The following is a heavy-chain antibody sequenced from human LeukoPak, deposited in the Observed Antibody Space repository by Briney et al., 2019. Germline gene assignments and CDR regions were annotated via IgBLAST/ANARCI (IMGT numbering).Heavy chain of an antibody. V-gene: IGHV1-58*01. D-gene: IGHD4-23*01. CDR2: IVVGSGNT. CDR1: GFTFTSSA. CDR3: AAATTGVRIKLDY. Sequence: ASVKVSCKASGFTFTSSAVQWVRQARGQRLEWIGWIVVGSGNTNYAQKFQERVTVTRDMSTSTAYMELSSVRSEDTAVYYCAAATTGVRIKLDYWGQGTLVTVSS. J-gene: IGHJ4*02.